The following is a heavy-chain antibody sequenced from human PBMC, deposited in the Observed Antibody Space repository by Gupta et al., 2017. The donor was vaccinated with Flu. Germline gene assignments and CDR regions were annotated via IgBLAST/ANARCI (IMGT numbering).Heavy chain of an antibody. CDR3: ARSSRFWSGYLNWFDP. CDR2: INHSGST. V-gene: IGHV4-34*01. Sequence: QVQLQQWGAGLLKPSETLSLTCAVYGGSFSGYYWSWIRQPPGKGLEWIGEINHSGSTNYNPSLKSRVTISVDTSKNQFSLKLSSVTAADTAVYYCARSSRFWSGYLNWFDPWGQGTLVTVSS. J-gene: IGHJ5*02. CDR1: GGSFSGYY. D-gene: IGHD3-3*01.